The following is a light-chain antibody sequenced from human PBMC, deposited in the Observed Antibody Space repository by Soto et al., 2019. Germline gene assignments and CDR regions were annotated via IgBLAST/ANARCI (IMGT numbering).Light chain of an antibody. Sequence: QSALTQPPSASGSPGQSVTISCTGTSSDVGGYNYVSWFQHHPGKAPKLLIHEVNKRPSGVPDRFSGSKSGNTASLTVSGLQAEDEADYYCSSYGGNTLFVFGTGTKSPS. CDR3: SSYGGNTLFV. CDR2: EVN. V-gene: IGLV2-8*01. CDR1: SSDVGGYNY. J-gene: IGLJ1*01.